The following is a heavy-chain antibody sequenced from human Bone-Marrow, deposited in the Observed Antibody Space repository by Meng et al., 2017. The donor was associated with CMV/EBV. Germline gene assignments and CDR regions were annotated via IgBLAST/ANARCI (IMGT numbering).Heavy chain of an antibody. Sequence: GESLKISCAASGITVSTNYMSWVRQAPGKGLEWVSVIYSGGSTYYADSVKGRFTISRDNAKNSLYLQMNSLRAEDTAVYYCTTRYGGRSYWGQGTLVTVSS. D-gene: IGHD1-26*01. CDR2: IYSGGST. J-gene: IGHJ4*02. CDR1: GITVSTNY. CDR3: TTRYGGRSY. V-gene: IGHV3-53*01.